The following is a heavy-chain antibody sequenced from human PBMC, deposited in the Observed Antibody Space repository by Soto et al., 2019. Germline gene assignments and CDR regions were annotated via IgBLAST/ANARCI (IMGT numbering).Heavy chain of an antibody. V-gene: IGHV1-18*01. J-gene: IGHJ4*02. CDR1: VDTFTSYG. CDR3: ARDLHDYGDYYFDY. CDR2: ISAYNGNT. Sequence: ASVKVSCKASVDTFTSYGISWVRQAPGQGLEWMGWISAYNGNTNYAQKLQGRVTMTTDTSTSTAYMELRSLRSDDTAVYYCARDLHDYGDYYFDYWGQGALVTVSS. D-gene: IGHD4-17*01.